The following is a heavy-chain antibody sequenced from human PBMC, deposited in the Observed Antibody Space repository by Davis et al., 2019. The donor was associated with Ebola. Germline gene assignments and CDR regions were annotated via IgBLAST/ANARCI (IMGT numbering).Heavy chain of an antibody. V-gene: IGHV1-8*01. CDR2: MNPNSGNT. Sequence: ASVTVSCKASGYTFTSYDINWVRQALGQGLEWMGWMNPNSGNTGYAQKFQGRVTMTRENSMSTAYMELSSLRSEDTAVYFCARGGVAYSDLDYWGQGTLVAVSS. D-gene: IGHD2-21*01. J-gene: IGHJ4*02. CDR3: ARGGVAYSDLDY. CDR1: GYTFTSYD.